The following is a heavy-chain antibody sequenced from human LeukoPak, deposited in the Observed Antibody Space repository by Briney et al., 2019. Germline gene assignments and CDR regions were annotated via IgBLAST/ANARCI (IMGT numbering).Heavy chain of an antibody. Sequence: PSETLSLTCTVSGGSISSYYWSWIRQPAGKGLEWIGRIYTSGSTNYNPSLKSRVTMSVDTSKNQFSLKLSSVTAADTAVYYCARESANASIFGVVINYYYYYYYMDVWGKGTRSPSP. CDR2: IYTSGST. CDR3: ARESANASIFGVVINYYYYYYYMDV. CDR1: GGSISSYY. J-gene: IGHJ6*03. D-gene: IGHD3-3*01. V-gene: IGHV4-4*07.